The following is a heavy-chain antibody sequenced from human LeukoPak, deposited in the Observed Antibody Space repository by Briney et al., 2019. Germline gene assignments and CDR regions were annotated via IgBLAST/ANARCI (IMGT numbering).Heavy chain of an antibody. V-gene: IGHV4-39*07. D-gene: IGHD2-15*01. CDR1: GGSISSSSYY. CDR2: IYYSGST. CDR3: ARGGYCSGGSCYSPLDFDY. Sequence: SETLSLTCTVSGGSISSSSYYWGWIRQPPGKGLEWIGSIYYSGSTYYNPSLKSRVTISVDTSKNQFSLKLSSVTAADTAVYYCARGGYCSGGSCYSPLDFDYWGQGTLVTVSS. J-gene: IGHJ4*02.